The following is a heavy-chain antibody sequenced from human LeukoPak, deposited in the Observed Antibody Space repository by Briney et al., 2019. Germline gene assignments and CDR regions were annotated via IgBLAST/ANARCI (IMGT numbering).Heavy chain of an antibody. CDR1: GGSIISSDYH. CDR2: ISYSGNT. Sequence: SETLSLTCTVSGGSIISSDYHWGWVRQPPGKGLEWIGTISYSGNTDYNPSLRSRVTISVDTSNDQFSLRLGSVTAADTAVYHCARHCCSGPAKRVFDIWGQGTMVTVSS. V-gene: IGHV4-39*01. D-gene: IGHD2-15*01. CDR3: ARHCCSGPAKRVFDI. J-gene: IGHJ3*02.